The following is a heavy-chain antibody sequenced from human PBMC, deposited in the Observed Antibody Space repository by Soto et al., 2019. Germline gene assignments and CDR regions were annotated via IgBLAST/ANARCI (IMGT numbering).Heavy chain of an antibody. V-gene: IGHV4-4*02. Sequence: QVQLQESGPGLVKPSGTLSLTCAVSGDSVSSPYYWCWVRQPPGKGLEWIGEVFHTGTTSYNPSRSSRVTISMGKSINQFSLDLSSVTAADTAVYYCARSAGWYAVHSWGPGTLVIVSS. CDR1: GDSVSSPYY. CDR3: ARSAGWYAVHS. J-gene: IGHJ4*02. D-gene: IGHD6-19*01. CDR2: VFHTGTT.